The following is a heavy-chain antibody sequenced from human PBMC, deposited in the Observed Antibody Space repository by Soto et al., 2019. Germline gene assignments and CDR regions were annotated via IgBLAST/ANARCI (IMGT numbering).Heavy chain of an antibody. J-gene: IGHJ6*02. D-gene: IGHD5-18*01. CDR2: INPNSGGT. CDR3: ARDRGRGPHDTVSGYGMDV. Sequence: ASVKVSCKASGYTFTGYYLHWVRQAPGQGLEWMGWINPNSGGTNYAQKFQGWVTMTRDTSISTAYMELSRLRSDDTAVYYCARDRGRGPHDTVSGYGMDVWGQGTTVTVSS. CDR1: GYTFTGYY. V-gene: IGHV1-2*04.